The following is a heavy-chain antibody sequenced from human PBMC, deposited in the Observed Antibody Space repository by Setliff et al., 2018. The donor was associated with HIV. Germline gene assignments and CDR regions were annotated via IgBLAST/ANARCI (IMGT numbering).Heavy chain of an antibody. V-gene: IGHV4-34*01. J-gene: IGHJ5*02. Sequence: SETLSLTCAVYGGSFSGYYWSWIRQPPGKGLEWIGEINHSGSTYYNPSLKSRVTLSVDTSKNQFSLQLTSVTAVDTAVYYCARKPDSRNWFDPWGQGTLVTVSS. CDR2: INHSGST. CDR3: ARKPDSRNWFDP. CDR1: GGSFSGYY.